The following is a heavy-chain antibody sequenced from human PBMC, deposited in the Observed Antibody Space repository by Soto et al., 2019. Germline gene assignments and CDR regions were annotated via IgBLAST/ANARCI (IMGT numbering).Heavy chain of an antibody. D-gene: IGHD3-3*01. CDR2: ISYDGSNK. J-gene: IGHJ6*02. CDR1: RFTFSNYG. V-gene: IGHV3-30*18. CDR3: AKHYDFWLYGMDV. Sequence: QVQLMESGGGVVQPGRSLRLSCAASRFTFSNYGMHWVRQAPGKGLEWVAVISYDGSNKYYADSVKGRFTISRDNSKNTLYLQMNSLRAEDTAVYYCAKHYDFWLYGMDVWGQGTTVTVSS.